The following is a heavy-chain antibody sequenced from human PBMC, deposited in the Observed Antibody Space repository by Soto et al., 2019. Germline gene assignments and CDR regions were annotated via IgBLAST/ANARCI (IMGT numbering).Heavy chain of an antibody. CDR3: ATHDWDLDP. CDR1: GGSIGSTTYY. D-gene: IGHD2-21*01. J-gene: IGHJ5*01. Sequence: SETLSLTCTVSGGSIGSTTYYWGWIRQPPGKGLEWIGSLYYSGRTNYNPSLKGRVNISVDMSKNQFSLNLTSVTAADTAVYYCATHDWDLDPWGQGTLVTVSS. CDR2: LYYSGRT. V-gene: IGHV4-39*01.